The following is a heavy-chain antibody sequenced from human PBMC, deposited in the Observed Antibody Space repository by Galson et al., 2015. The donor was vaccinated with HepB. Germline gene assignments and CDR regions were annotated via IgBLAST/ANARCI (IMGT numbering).Heavy chain of an antibody. CDR3: ARVYFGSGSPSAYWYFDL. CDR2: ISSTGTTM. Sequence: SLRLSCAASGFTFSSYTTNWVRQAPGKGLESVSYISSTGTTMYYADSAKGRFTISRDTAQNSLYLQMNSLRDEDTAVYYCARVYFGSGSPSAYWYFDLWGRGALVTVSS. CDR1: GFTFSSYT. V-gene: IGHV3-48*02. J-gene: IGHJ2*01. D-gene: IGHD3-10*01.